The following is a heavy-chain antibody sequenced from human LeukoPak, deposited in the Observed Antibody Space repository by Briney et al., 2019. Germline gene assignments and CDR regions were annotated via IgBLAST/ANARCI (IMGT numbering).Heavy chain of an antibody. CDR3: ARKDRGGLAIDY. V-gene: IGHV4-39*01. D-gene: IGHD3-16*01. Sequence: PGGSLRLSCAASGFTFSSYGMHWVRQPPGKGLEWIGSIYYSGSTYYNPSLKSRVTISVDTSKNQFSLKLSSVTAADTAVYYCARKDRGGLAIDYWGQGTLVTVSS. CDR2: IYYSGST. J-gene: IGHJ4*02. CDR1: GFTFSSYG.